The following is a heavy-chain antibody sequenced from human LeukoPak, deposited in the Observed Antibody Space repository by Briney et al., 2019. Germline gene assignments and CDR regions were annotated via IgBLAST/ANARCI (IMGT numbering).Heavy chain of an antibody. CDR2: MNPNSGNT. CDR1: GYTFTSYD. J-gene: IGHJ4*02. Sequence: ASVKVSCKASGYTFTSYDINWVRQATGQGLEWMGWMNPNSGNTGYAQKFQGRVTMTRNTSISTAYMELSSLRSEDTAVYYCATTSIAAPDSPPFDYWSQGTLVTVSS. CDR3: ATTSIAAPDSPPFDY. D-gene: IGHD6-6*01. V-gene: IGHV1-8*01.